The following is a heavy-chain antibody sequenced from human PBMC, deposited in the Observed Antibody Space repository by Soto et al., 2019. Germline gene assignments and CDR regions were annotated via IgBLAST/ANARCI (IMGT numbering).Heavy chain of an antibody. V-gene: IGHV1-2*04. D-gene: IGHD2-2*01. CDR1: GYTFTGYY. Sequence: ASVKVSCKASGYTFTGYYMHWVRQAPGQGLEWMGWINPNSGGTNYAQKFQGWVTMTRDTSISTAYMELSRLRSDDTAVYYCAREYCSSTSCYPGAFDIWGQGTMVT. CDR3: AREYCSSTSCYPGAFDI. CDR2: INPNSGGT. J-gene: IGHJ3*02.